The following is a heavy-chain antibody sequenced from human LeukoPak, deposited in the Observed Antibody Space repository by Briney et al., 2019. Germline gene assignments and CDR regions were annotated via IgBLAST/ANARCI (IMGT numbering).Heavy chain of an antibody. CDR1: GGSISSYY. CDR2: IYYSGST. J-gene: IGHJ4*02. D-gene: IGHD2-15*01. V-gene: IGHV4-59*08. CDR3: ARLSICSGGSCHSAYYFDY. Sequence: SETLSLTCTVSGGSISSYYWSWIRQPPGKGLEWIGYIYYSGSTNYNPSLKSRVTISVDTSKNQFSLKLSSVTAADTAVYYCARLSICSGGSCHSAYYFDYWGQGTLVTVSS.